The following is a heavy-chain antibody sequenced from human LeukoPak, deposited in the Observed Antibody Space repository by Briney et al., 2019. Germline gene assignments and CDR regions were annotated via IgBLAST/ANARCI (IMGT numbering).Heavy chain of an antibody. CDR2: IYYSGST. CDR3: ARSNYDSSY. V-gene: IGHV4-39*01. Sequence: SETLSLTCTDSGGSIRSINYYWGWIRQPPGKGLEWIGSIYYSGSTYYNPSLKSRVTISVDASKNQFSLKLSSVTAAHTAVYYCARSNYDSSYWGQGTLVTVSS. D-gene: IGHD3-22*01. CDR1: GGSIRSINYY. J-gene: IGHJ4*02.